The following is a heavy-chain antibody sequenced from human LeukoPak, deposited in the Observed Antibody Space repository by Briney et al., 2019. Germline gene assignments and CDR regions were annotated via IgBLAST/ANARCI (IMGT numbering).Heavy chain of an antibody. CDR2: INHSGST. J-gene: IGHJ6*02. V-gene: IGHV4-34*01. CDR3: ARVVVPAASPNYGMDV. Sequence: GSLRLSCEASGFPFSVFGMNWVRQPPGKGLEWIGEINHSGSTNYNPSLKSRVTISVDTSKNQFSLKLSSVTAADTAVYYCARVVVPAASPNYGMDVWGQGTTVTVSS. CDR1: GFPFSVFG. D-gene: IGHD2-2*01.